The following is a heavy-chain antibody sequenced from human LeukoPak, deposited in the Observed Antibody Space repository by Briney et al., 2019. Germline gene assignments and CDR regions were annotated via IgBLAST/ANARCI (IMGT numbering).Heavy chain of an antibody. CDR1: GFTFSVSV. V-gene: IGHV3-21*01. CDR3: ARRSAAGGFYDY. D-gene: IGHD6-13*01. Sequence: PGGSLRLSCAASGFTFSVSVMNWVRQAPGGGLEWVSSITRGGSRTHYADSLKGRFTISRDNAKNTLYLQMNSLRAEDTAVYYCARRSAAGGFYDYWGQGTLVTVSS. CDR2: ITRGGSRT. J-gene: IGHJ4*02.